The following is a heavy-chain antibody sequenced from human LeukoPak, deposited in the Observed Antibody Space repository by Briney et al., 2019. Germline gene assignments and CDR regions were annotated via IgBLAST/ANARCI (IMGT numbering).Heavy chain of an antibody. CDR3: AKGCVGGWDAMFVYFDY. D-gene: IGHD6-19*01. J-gene: IGHJ4*02. CDR2: ISGSGGST. Sequence: GGSLRLSCAASGFTFSSYAMSWVRQAPGKGLEWVSAISGSGGSTYYADSVKGRFTISRDNSKNTLYLQMNSLRAEDTAGYYFAKGCVGGWDAMFVYFDYWGQGTLVTVSS. CDR1: GFTFSSYA. V-gene: IGHV3-23*01.